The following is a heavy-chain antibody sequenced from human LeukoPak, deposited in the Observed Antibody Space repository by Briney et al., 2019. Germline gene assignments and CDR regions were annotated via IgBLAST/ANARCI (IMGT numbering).Heavy chain of an antibody. J-gene: IGHJ4*02. CDR2: ICYSGSGST. V-gene: IGHV4-39*02. Sequence: SETLSLTCTVSDGSITSSNYCWGWIRQPPGKGLEWIGSICYSGSGSTYYNPSLKSRVTLSVDTSKNQFSLNLTSVTAPDTAVYYCARDGAPPHAAGPNDYWGQGTLVTVSS. CDR3: ARDGAPPHAAGPNDY. CDR1: DGSITSSNYC. D-gene: IGHD3-10*01.